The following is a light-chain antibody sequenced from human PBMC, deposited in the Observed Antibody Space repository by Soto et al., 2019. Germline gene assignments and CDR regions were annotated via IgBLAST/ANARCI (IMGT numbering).Light chain of an antibody. CDR3: CSYGGSNNLV. CDR1: NSDVGSYNL. CDR2: EDT. V-gene: IGLV2-23*01. Sequence: QSALTQPASVSGSPGQSITISCTGTNSDVGSYNLVSWYQQHPGKAPKLMLYEDTERPSGVSNRFSGSKSGNTASLTISGLQAEVEADYFCCSYGGSNNLVFGGGTKLTVL. J-gene: IGLJ3*02.